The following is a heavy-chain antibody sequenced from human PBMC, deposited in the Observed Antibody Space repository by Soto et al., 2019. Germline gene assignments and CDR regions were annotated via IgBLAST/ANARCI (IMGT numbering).Heavy chain of an antibody. J-gene: IGHJ4*02. CDR3: AHTWGLPFDY. CDR1: GFSLSTTGVG. V-gene: IGHV2-5*01. CDR2: IYWNDDK. D-gene: IGHD3-16*01. Sequence: QITLKESGPTLVEPTQTLTLTCTYYGFSLSTTGVGVGWIRQPPGKALEWLGIIYWNDDKHYSPSLKNRFTLTSDISKSQVVLTMPNMDPVDTATYYCAHTWGLPFDYWGQGTLVIVSS.